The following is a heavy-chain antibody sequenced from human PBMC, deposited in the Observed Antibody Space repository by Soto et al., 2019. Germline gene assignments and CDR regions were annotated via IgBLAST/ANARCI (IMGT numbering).Heavy chain of an antibody. CDR2: ITGSGGST. V-gene: IGHV3-23*01. Sequence: EVQLLESGGGWVQPGGSLRLSCAASGFTFSDFVMSWVRQVPEKCLEWVSAITGSGGSTFYADSVKGRFTISRDNSKRTVFLEMTSLGAADTSIYYCSVHLGQNYYRLDVWGQGTTVTVS. J-gene: IGHJ6*02. D-gene: IGHD1-26*01. CDR1: GFTFSDFV. CDR3: SVHLGQNYYRLDV.